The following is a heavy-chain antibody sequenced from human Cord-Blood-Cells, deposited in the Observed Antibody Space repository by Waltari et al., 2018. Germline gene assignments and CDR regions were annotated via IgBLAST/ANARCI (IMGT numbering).Heavy chain of an antibody. Sequence: QVQLVQSGAEVKKPGASVKVSCKASGYTFTGYYMHWVSQAPGPGLEWMGWINPNSGGTNYAQKFQGWVTMTRDTSISTAYMELSRLRSDDTAVYYCARDMGGYSGYDFYYYFDYWGQGTLVTVSS. CDR1: GYTFTGYY. CDR2: INPNSGGT. CDR3: ARDMGGYSGYDFYYYFDY. V-gene: IGHV1-2*04. J-gene: IGHJ4*02. D-gene: IGHD5-12*01.